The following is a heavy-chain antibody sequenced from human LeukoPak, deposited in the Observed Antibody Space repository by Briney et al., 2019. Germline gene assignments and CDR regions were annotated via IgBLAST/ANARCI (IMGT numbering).Heavy chain of an antibody. V-gene: IGHV3-21*01. D-gene: IGHD1-26*01. CDR2: ISSSSSYI. J-gene: IGHJ4*02. Sequence: GGSLRLSCAASGFTFSSYSMNWVRQAPGKGLKWVSSISSSSSYISYADSVKGRFTISRDNAKNSLYLQMNSLRAEDTAVYYCARGGGGSYYHLLDYWGQGTLVTVSS. CDR3: ARGGGGSYYHLLDY. CDR1: GFTFSSYS.